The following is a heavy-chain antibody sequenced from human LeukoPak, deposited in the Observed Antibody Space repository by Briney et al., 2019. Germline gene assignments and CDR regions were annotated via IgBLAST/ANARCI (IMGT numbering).Heavy chain of an antibody. CDR3: ARGIGSSVRGDFAI. D-gene: IGHD2-15*01. CDR2: MNPNSGNT. CDR1: GYTLTELS. J-gene: IGHJ3*02. Sequence: ASGKVSCKVSGYTLTELSVHWVRQAPGKGLEWRGWMNPNSGNTGYTQKFQGRVAITRDASISTAYMELSSLRSEDTAVYCCARGIGSSVRGDFAICGQRTKVTVSS. V-gene: IGHV1-8*03.